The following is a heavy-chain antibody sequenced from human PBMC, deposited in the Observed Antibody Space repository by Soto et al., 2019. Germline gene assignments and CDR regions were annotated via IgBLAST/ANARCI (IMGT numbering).Heavy chain of an antibody. CDR1: GESISSGYY. CDR3: ARDLWVEPELYYYGMHV. V-gene: IGHV4-38-2*02. D-gene: IGHD1-1*01. CDR2: IYHSGTT. J-gene: IGHJ6*02. Sequence: PSETLSLTCAVSGESISSGYYWAWIRQPPGKWLEWIGSIYHSGTTYYNPSLKSRLTISVDTSKNHFSLRLTSVTAADTAVYYCARDLWVEPELYYYGMHVWGQGTTVTVSS.